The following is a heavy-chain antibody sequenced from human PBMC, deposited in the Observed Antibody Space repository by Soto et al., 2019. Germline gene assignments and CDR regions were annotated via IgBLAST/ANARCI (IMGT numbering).Heavy chain of an antibody. J-gene: IGHJ4*02. CDR3: ARDPAVLLWFGEPRFDY. D-gene: IGHD3-10*01. Sequence: ASVKVSYKASGGTFSSYAISWVRQAPGQGLEWMGWISAYNGNTNYAQKLQGRVTMTTDTSTSTAYMELRSLRSDDTAEYYCARDPAVLLWFGEPRFDYCGQGTLVTVSS. CDR1: GGTFSSYA. CDR2: ISAYNGNT. V-gene: IGHV1-18*01.